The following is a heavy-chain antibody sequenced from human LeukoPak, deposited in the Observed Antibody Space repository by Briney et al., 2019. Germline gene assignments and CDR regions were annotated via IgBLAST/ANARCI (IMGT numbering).Heavy chain of an antibody. CDR3: ARGWPLGYCSGGSCQTAFDI. V-gene: IGHV4-59*01. CDR1: GGSISSYY. CDR2: IYYSGST. Sequence: RASETLSLTCTVYGGSISSYYCGSVRQPPGKGLEWIGYIYYSGSTNYNPPLKSRVTISVEPSKTQFSLKLSSVTAADTAVYYCARGWPLGYCSGGSCQTAFDIWGQGTMVTVSS. J-gene: IGHJ3*02. D-gene: IGHD2-15*01.